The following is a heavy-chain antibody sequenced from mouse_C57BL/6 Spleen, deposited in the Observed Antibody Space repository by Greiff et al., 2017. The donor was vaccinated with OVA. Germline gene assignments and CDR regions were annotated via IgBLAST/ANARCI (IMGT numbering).Heavy chain of an antibody. Sequence: EVQLQQSGAELVRPGASVKLSCTASGFNIKDYYMHWVKQRPEQGLEWIGRIDPEDGDTEYAPKFQGKATMTADTSSNTAYLQLSSLTSEETAVYYCTTWLLQEGAMDYWGQGTSVTVSS. CDR3: TTWLLQEGAMDY. CDR1: GFNIKDYY. J-gene: IGHJ4*01. CDR2: IDPEDGDT. V-gene: IGHV14-1*01. D-gene: IGHD2-3*01.